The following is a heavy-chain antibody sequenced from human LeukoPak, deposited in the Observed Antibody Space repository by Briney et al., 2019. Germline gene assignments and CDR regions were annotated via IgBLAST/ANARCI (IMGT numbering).Heavy chain of an antibody. CDR3: ARDLHWGGFDV. D-gene: IGHD7-27*01. CDR1: GFTFSTYG. Sequence: PGGSLRLSCAASGFTFSTYGMNWVRQAPGKGLEWVSGISPSGDITCYADSVMGRFSISRDNPKSTVSLQMSSLRAEDTALYYCARDLHWGGFDVWGQGTMVTVSS. J-gene: IGHJ3*01. CDR2: ISPSGDIT. V-gene: IGHV3-23*01.